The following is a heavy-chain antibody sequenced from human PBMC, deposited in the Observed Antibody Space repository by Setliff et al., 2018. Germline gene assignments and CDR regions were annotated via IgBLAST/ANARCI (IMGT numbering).Heavy chain of an antibody. CDR3: VRPGGTTVVGSHFDY. J-gene: IGHJ4*01. CDR1: GGSISSSNYY. CDR2: INYRGST. Sequence: PSETLSLTCSVSGGSISSSNYYWGWIRQSPGKGLEWIGCINYRGSTYDNPSLKSRVTMSVATSKSHFSLRLSSVTAADTATYYCVRPGGTTVVGSHFDYWGSGILVTVSS. V-gene: IGHV4-39*02. D-gene: IGHD4-17*01.